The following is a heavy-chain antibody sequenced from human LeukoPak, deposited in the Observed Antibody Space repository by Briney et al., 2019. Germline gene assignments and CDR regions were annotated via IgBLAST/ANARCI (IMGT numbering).Heavy chain of an antibody. CDR1: GFTVSSNY. CDR2: IYSGGST. CDR3: ARGSDPDAFDI. V-gene: IGHV3-53*01. J-gene: IGHJ3*02. Sequence: GGSLRLSCAASGFTVSSNYMSWGRQAPGKGLEWVSVIYSGGSTYYADSVKGRFTISRDNSKNTLYLQMNSLRAEDTAVYYCARGSDPDAFDIWGQGTMVTVSS.